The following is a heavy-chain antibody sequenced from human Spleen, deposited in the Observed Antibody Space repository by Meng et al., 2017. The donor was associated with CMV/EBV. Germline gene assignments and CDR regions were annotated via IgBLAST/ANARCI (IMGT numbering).Heavy chain of an antibody. CDR2: IYSAGST. Sequence: AASGFTVGSTYMSWVRQAPGKGLEWVSIIYSAGSTFYADSVKGRFTISRDNSKNTLYLQMNSLRAEDTAVYYCARVSSSGFSSWFDPWGQGTLVTVSS. V-gene: IGHV3-53*01. J-gene: IGHJ5*02. CDR1: GFTVGSTY. D-gene: IGHD3-10*01. CDR3: ARVSSSGFSSWFDP.